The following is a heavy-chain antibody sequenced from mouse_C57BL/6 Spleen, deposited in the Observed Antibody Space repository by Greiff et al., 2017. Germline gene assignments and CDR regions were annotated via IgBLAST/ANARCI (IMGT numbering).Heavy chain of an antibody. CDR2: IDPEDGET. CDR3: ARRWGTWFDY. CDR1: GFNIKDYY. V-gene: IGHV14-2*01. Sequence: VQLQQSGAELVKPGASVKLSCTASGFNIKDYYMHWVKQRTEQGLEWIGRIDPEDGETKYAAKFQGKATITADTSSNTAYLQLSSLTSEDSAVYYCARRWGTWFDYWGQGTTLTVSS. D-gene: IGHD2-14*01. J-gene: IGHJ2*01.